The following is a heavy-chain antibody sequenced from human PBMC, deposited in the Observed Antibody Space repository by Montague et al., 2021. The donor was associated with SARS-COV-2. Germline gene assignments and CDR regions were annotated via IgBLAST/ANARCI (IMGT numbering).Heavy chain of an antibody. J-gene: IGHJ6*02. Sequence: TLSLTCSVSGGSISSGTYHWSWIRQPAGKGLEWIGRIYTRGSTNYNPPLKSRITISVDTSKNQSSLKLTSVTAADTAVYYCARDLGAYYGMDVWGQGTTVTVSS. D-gene: IGHD3-10*01. CDR2: IYTRGST. CDR3: ARDLGAYYGMDV. CDR1: GGSISSGTYH. V-gene: IGHV4-61*02.